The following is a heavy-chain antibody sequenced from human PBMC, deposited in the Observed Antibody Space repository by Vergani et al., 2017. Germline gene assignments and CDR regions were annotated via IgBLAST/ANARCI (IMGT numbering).Heavy chain of an antibody. J-gene: IGHJ4*02. CDR3: ARDVYYDSSGYYY. CDR2: ISSSSSYI. Sequence: EVQLVESGGGLVKPGGSLRLSCAASGFTFSSYSMNWVRQAPGRGLEWVSSISSSSSYIYYADSVKGRFTISRDNAKNSLYLQMNSLRAEDTAVYYCARDVYYDSSGYYYWGQGTLVTVSS. D-gene: IGHD3-22*01. V-gene: IGHV3-21*01. CDR1: GFTFSSYS.